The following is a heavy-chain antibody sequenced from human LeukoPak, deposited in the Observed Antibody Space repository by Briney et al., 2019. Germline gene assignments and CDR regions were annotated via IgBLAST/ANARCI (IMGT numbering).Heavy chain of an antibody. CDR3: ARDIIDLPVTMVRGELIGFDY. CDR1: GGTFSSYA. D-gene: IGHD3-10*01. CDR2: IVPIFGTA. Sequence: SVNVSCKASGGTFSSYAISWVRQAPGQGLEWMGRIVPIFGTANYAQKFQGRVTITTDESTSTAYMELSSLRSEDTAVFYCARDIIDLPVTMVRGELIGFDYWGQGTLVTVSS. J-gene: IGHJ4*02. V-gene: IGHV1-69*05.